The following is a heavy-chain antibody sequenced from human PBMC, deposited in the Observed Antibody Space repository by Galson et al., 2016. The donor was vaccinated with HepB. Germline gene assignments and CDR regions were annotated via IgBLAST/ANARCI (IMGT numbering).Heavy chain of an antibody. V-gene: IGHV1-18*01. CDR1: GYTFTNYG. CDR2: ISTYNGDT. Sequence: SVKVSCKASGYTFTNYGFTWVRQAPGQGLEWMGWISTYNGDTNYAQKLQGRVTMTADTSTSTAYMELRSLRSDDTAVYYCARLMGVGDPLDYWGQGTLVTVSS. J-gene: IGHJ4*02. D-gene: IGHD3-10*01. CDR3: ARLMGVGDPLDY.